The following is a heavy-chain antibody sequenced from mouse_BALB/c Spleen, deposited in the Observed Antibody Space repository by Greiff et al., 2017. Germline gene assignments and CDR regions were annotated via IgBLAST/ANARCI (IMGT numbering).Heavy chain of an antibody. J-gene: IGHJ1*01. V-gene: IGHV2-2*02. D-gene: IGHD2-1*01. CDR2: IWSGGST. Sequence: QVQLQQSGPGLVQPSQSLSITCTVSGFSLTSYGVHWVRQSPGKGLEWLGVIWSGGSTDYNAAFISRLSISKDNSKSQVFFKMSSLQANDTAIYYCARNRDGNYWYFDVWGAGTTVTVSS. CDR1: GFSLTSYG. CDR3: ARNRDGNYWYFDV.